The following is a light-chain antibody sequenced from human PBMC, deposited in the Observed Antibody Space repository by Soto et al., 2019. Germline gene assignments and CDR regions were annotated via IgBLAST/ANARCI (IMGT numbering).Light chain of an antibody. J-gene: IGLJ1*01. V-gene: IGLV2-14*01. CDR3: SSYTTSSTRV. Sequence: SALTQPASVSGSPGQSIAISCTGSSSDVGIYNYASWYQQHPGKVPKLIIYEVTNRPSGVSNRFSGSKSGNTASLTISGLQAEEEADYYCSSYTTSSTRVFETGTKVTAL. CDR2: EVT. CDR1: SSDVGIYNY.